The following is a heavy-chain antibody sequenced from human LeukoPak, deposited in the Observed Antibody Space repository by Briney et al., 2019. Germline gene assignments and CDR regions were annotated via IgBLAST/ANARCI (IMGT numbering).Heavy chain of an antibody. Sequence: GASVKVSCKASGYTFTSYGISWVRQAPGQGLEWMGWISAYNGNTNYAQKLQGRVTMTTGTSTSTAYMELRSLRSDDTAVYYCARIRVAALYYYYGMDVWGQGTTVTVSS. J-gene: IGHJ6*02. V-gene: IGHV1-18*04. CDR3: ARIRVAALYYYYGMDV. CDR2: ISAYNGNT. D-gene: IGHD2-15*01. CDR1: GYTFTSYG.